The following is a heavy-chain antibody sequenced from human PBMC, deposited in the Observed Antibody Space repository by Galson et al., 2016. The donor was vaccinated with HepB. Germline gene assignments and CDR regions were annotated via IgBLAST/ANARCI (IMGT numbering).Heavy chain of an antibody. Sequence: SVKVSCKASGYRFSSYGISWVRQAHGQGLEWMGWINPYNGNTNYAQNVQGRVTMTTDTSTSTAHMELRSLRSDDTAIYFCVRDRDTLIRVLEWSYPKKNLDVWGQGTTVTVSS. V-gene: IGHV1-18*01. D-gene: IGHD3-3*01. J-gene: IGHJ6*02. CDR2: INPYNGNT. CDR3: VRDRDTLIRVLEWSYPKKNLDV. CDR1: GYRFSSYG.